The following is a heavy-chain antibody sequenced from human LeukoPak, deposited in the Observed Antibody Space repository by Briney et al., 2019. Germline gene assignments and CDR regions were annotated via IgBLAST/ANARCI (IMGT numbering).Heavy chain of an antibody. D-gene: IGHD3-10*01. V-gene: IGHV3-23*01. CDR2: ISGSVGTT. CDR1: GFTFSSYA. CDR3: ARGDYYGSGTYYYYGMDV. J-gene: IGHJ6*02. Sequence: PGGSLRFSCAASGFTFSSYAMSWVRQAPGKGLEWVSAISGSVGTTYYADSVKGRFTISRDNSKNTLYLQMNSLRAEDTAVYYCARGDYYGSGTYYYYGMDVWGQGTTVTVSS.